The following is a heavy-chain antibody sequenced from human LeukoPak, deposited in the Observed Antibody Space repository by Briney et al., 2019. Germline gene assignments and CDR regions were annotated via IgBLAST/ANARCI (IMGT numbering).Heavy chain of an antibody. V-gene: IGHV5-51*01. CDR3: ARHLYSGSYSPPAY. CDR2: IWPDDSDT. CDR1: GYTFLDYW. D-gene: IGHD1-26*01. J-gene: IGHJ4*02. Sequence: GESLKISCQASGYTFLDYWVGWVRQVPGKGLEWMGIIWPDDSDTRYSPSFQGQITISVDKSITTVYLQWSTLKASDTAMYYCARHLYSGSYSPPAYWGQGTLATVSS.